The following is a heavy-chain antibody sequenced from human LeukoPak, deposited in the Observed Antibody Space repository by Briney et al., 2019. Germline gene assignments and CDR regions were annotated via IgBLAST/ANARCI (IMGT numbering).Heavy chain of an antibody. CDR2: IKTSVDSA. J-gene: IGHJ4*02. D-gene: IGHD6-13*01. Sequence: GASVKVSCKASGYTFTNYFIHWVRQAPGQGLEWMGLIKTSVDSASYAQSFQGRVTMTRDTSTSTVYMELSSLKSEDMAVYYCARGTRVRAGTMGYWGQGTLVTVSS. CDR3: ARGTRVRAGTMGY. V-gene: IGHV1-46*01. CDR1: GYTFTNYF.